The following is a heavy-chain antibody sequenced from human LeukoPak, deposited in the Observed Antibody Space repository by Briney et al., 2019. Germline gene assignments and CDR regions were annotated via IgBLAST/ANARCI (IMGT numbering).Heavy chain of an antibody. V-gene: IGHV4-38-2*01. CDR3: ARYYYDSSGYYFFDY. CDR2: IYHSGST. J-gene: IGHJ4*02. Sequence: PSETLSLTCAVSGYSISSGYYWGWIRQPPGKGLEWIGSIYHSGSTYYNPSLKSRVTISVDTSNNQFSLKLSSVTAADTAVYYCARYYYDSSGYYFFDYWGQGTLVTVSS. CDR1: GYSISSGYY. D-gene: IGHD3-22*01.